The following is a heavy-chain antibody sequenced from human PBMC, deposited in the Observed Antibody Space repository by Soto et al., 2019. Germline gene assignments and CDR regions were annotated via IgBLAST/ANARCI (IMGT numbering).Heavy chain of an antibody. Sequence: SVKVSCKASGGTFSSYAISRVRQAPGQGLEWMGGIIPIFGTANYAQKFQGRVTMTGDTSTNTANMELSSLRSEDTAVYYCAREKWLVRRNDPFDIWGQGTMVTVSS. CDR2: IIPIFGTA. J-gene: IGHJ3*02. D-gene: IGHD6-19*01. V-gene: IGHV1-69*06. CDR1: GGTFSSYA. CDR3: AREKWLVRRNDPFDI.